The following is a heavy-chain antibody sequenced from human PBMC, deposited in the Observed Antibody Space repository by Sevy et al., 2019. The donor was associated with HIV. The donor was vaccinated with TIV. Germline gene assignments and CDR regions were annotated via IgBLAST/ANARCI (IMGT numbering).Heavy chain of an antibody. V-gene: IGHV3-30*18. J-gene: IGHJ6*02. CDR3: AKDFTGYNGMDV. CDR1: GISFATSG. D-gene: IGHD3-9*01. CDR2: ISYHGRDK. Sequence: GGSLRLSCVVSGISFATSGMHWVHQAPGKGLEWVAVISYHGRDKFYAESVKGRSTISRDNSKNMLYLQMNSLRAEDTAVYYCAKDFTGYNGMDVWGQGTKVTVSS.